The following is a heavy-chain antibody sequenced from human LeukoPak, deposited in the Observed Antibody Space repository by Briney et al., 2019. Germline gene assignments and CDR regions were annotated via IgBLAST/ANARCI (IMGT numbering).Heavy chain of an antibody. CDR3: TTVPRGSYLFDY. CDR1: GFTFSSYS. J-gene: IGHJ4*02. D-gene: IGHD1-26*01. CDR2: IKSKTDGGTT. V-gene: IGHV3-15*01. Sequence: PGGSLRLSCAASGFTFSSYSMNWVRQAPGKGLEWVGRIKSKTDGGTTDYAAPVKGRFTISRDDSKNTLYLQMNSLKTEDTAVYYCTTVPRGSYLFDYWGQGTLVTVSS.